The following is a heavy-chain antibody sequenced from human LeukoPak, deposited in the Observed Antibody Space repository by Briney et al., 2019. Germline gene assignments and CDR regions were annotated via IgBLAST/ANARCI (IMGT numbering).Heavy chain of an antibody. CDR2: ISGSGGST. CDR1: GFTFSSYA. CDR3: ARVTSSSWYYYFDY. Sequence: PGGSLRLXCAASGFTFSSYATSWVRQAPGKGLEWVSAISGSGGSTYYADSVKGRFTISRDNSKNTLYLQMNSLRAEDTAVYYCARVTSSSWYYYFDYWGQGTLVTVSS. J-gene: IGHJ4*02. D-gene: IGHD6-13*01. V-gene: IGHV3-23*01.